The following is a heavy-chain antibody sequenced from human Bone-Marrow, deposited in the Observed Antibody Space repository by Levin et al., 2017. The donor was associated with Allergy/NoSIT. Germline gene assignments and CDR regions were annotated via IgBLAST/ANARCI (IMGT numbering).Heavy chain of an antibody. CDR2: MSGSGGAT. CDR1: RPILSDYA. J-gene: IGHJ6*03. D-gene: IGHD4-17*01. V-gene: IGHV3-23*01. CDR3: AKAVTTVMVSYYYMDV. Sequence: PGGSLRLSCAASRPILSDYAMNWVRQAPGKGLQWVSGMSGSGGATYYADSVKGRFTISRDYSKSTVFLQMNSLRADDTAVYYCAKAVTTVMVSYYYMDVWGTGTTVTVSS.